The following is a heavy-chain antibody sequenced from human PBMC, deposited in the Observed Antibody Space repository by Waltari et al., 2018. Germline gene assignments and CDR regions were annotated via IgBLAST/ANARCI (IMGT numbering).Heavy chain of an antibody. J-gene: IGHJ4*02. CDR3: ARGFADRTGGY. V-gene: IGHV3-21*01. CDR2: ISSSSSYI. CDR1: GFTFSSYS. Sequence: EVQLVESGGGLVKPGGSPRLSCAASGFTFSSYSLNWVRQAPGEGLEWVSSISSSSSYIYYADSGKGRFTISRDNAKNSLYLQMNSLRAEDTAVYYCARGFADRTGGYWGQGTLVTVSS. D-gene: IGHD3-10*01.